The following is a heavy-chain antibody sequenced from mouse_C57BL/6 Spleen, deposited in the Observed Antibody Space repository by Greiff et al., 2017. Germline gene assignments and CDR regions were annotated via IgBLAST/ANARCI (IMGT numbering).Heavy chain of an antibody. J-gene: IGHJ3*01. CDR2: INPSSGYT. Sequence: QVQLQQSGAELARPGASVKMSCTASGFTFTSYTMHWVKQRPGQGLEWIGYINPSSGYTKYNQKFKDKATLTADKSSSTDYLQLSSLTSEDSAVYYCARSELGFAYWGQGTLVTVSA. CDR1: GFTFTSYT. V-gene: IGHV1-4*01. CDR3: ARSELGFAY.